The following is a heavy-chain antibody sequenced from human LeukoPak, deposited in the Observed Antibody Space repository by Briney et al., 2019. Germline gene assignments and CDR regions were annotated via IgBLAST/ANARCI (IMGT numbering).Heavy chain of an antibody. Sequence: GRSLRLSCAASGFAFSSYGMHWVRQAPGKGLEWVAVISYDGSNKYYADSVKGRFTISRDNSKNTLYLQMNSLRAEDTAAYYCAKDRRPDYGDPELDYWGQGTLVTVSS. CDR1: GFAFSSYG. V-gene: IGHV3-30*18. J-gene: IGHJ4*02. D-gene: IGHD4-17*01. CDR2: ISYDGSNK. CDR3: AKDRRPDYGDPELDY.